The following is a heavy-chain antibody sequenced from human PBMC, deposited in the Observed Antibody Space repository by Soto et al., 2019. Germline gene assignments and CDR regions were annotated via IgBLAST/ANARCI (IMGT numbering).Heavy chain of an antibody. CDR2: IYYIGAY. Sequence: QVQLQQSGPGLVRPSETLSLSCSVSGASVSSYYWSWVRQPPGKGLEWIGYIYYIGAYNYNPSLKSRVTISVDTSTNQFSLKLTSVTAADTAVYYCARTSETRDWLDPWGQGTLVTVSS. D-gene: IGHD1-7*01. V-gene: IGHV4-59*02. CDR1: GASVSSYY. J-gene: IGHJ5*02. CDR3: ARTSETRDWLDP.